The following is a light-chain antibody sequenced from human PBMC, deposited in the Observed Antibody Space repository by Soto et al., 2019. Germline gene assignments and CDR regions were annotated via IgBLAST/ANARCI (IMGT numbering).Light chain of an antibody. CDR2: GAS. Sequence: EIVLTQSPGTLSLSPGERATLSCRASQSVSSSYLAWYQQKPEQAPRLLIYGASSRATGIPDRFSGSGSGTDFTLTISRLEPEDFAVYYCQQYGSSPQAFGQGTKVDIK. CDR1: QSVSSSY. J-gene: IGKJ1*01. V-gene: IGKV3-20*01. CDR3: QQYGSSPQA.